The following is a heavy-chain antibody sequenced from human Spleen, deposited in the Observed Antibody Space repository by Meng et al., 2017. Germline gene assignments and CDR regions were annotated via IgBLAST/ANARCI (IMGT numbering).Heavy chain of an antibody. CDR2: IYYSGST. V-gene: IGHV4-59*08. Sequence: QVQLQQWGAGLLKPSETLSLTCTVSGGSISSYYWSWIRQPPGKGLEWIGYIYYSGSTNYNPSLKSRVTISVDTSKNQFSLKLSSVTAADTAVYYCARQICSSTSCYSDYWGQGTLVTVSS. J-gene: IGHJ4*02. CDR3: ARQICSSTSCYSDY. D-gene: IGHD2-2*02. CDR1: GGSISSYY.